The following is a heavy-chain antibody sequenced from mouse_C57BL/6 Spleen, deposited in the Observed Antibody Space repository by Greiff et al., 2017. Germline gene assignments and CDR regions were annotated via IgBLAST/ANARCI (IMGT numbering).Heavy chain of an antibody. CDR1: GFTFSDAW. J-gene: IGHJ3*01. CDR2: IRNKANNHAT. Sequence: EVMLVESGGGLVQPGGSMKLSCAASGFTFSDAWMDWVRQSPEKGLEWVAEIRNKANNHATYYAESVKGRFTISRDDSKSSVYLQMNSLRAEDTGIYYCTRITTVVPFAYWGQGTLVTVSA. D-gene: IGHD1-1*01. CDR3: TRITTVVPFAY. V-gene: IGHV6-6*01.